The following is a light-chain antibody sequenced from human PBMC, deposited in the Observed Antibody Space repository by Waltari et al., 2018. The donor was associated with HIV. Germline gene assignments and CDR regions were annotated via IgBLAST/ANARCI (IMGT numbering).Light chain of an antibody. Sequence: QSALPQPASVSGSPGHPITLSCRGLSRALTPSANVSWYKKQPDKAPKLVILDVTDRPSVGSRRFSGSKSGNTASLTISGLQPDDEADYYCSSYTTDNTVVFGGGTRLTVL. J-gene: IGLJ2*01. CDR1: SRALTPSAN. CDR2: DVT. CDR3: SSYTTDNTVV. V-gene: IGLV2-14*03.